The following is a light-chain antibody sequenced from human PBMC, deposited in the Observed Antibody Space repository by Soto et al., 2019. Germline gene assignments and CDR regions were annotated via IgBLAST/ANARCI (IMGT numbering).Light chain of an antibody. CDR3: CSFGGSGTI. CDR2: EVT. J-gene: IGLJ2*01. Sequence: QSALTQPASVSGSPGQSITISCNGTSSDIGSYDLLSWYQQHPGKAPKLMIYEVTKRPAGVSDRFSGSKSANTASLTISGLQVADEADYYCCSFGGSGTIFGGGTQLTVL. V-gene: IGLV2-23*02. CDR1: SSDIGSYDL.